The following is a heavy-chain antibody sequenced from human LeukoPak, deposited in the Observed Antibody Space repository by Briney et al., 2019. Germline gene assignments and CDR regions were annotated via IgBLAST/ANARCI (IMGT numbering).Heavy chain of an antibody. CDR3: ARGSYYYDSSGYYLP. V-gene: IGHV1-2*02. Sequence: GASVKVSCKASGYTFTGYYMHWVRQAPGQGLEWMGWINPNSGGTNYAQKFQGRVTMTRDTSISTAYMELSRPRSDDTAVYYCARGSYYYDSSGYYLPWGQGTMVTVSS. CDR1: GYTFTGYY. J-gene: IGHJ3*01. D-gene: IGHD3-22*01. CDR2: INPNSGGT.